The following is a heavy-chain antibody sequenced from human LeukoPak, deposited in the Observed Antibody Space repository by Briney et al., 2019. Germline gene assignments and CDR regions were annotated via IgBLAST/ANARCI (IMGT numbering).Heavy chain of an antibody. V-gene: IGHV1-18*04. Sequence: ASVKVSCKASGYTFTGYYMHWVRQAPGQGLEWMGWISAYNGNTNYAQKLQGRVTMTTDTSTSTAYMELRSLRSDDTAVYYCARVEAKRRSTGDYWGQGTLVTVSS. CDR2: ISAYNGNT. J-gene: IGHJ4*02. CDR3: ARVEAKRRSTGDY. CDR1: GYTFTGYY. D-gene: IGHD5/OR15-5a*01.